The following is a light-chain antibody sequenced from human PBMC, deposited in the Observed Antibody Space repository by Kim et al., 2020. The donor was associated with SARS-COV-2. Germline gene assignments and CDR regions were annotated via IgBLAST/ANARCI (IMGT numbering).Light chain of an antibody. V-gene: IGKV3-20*01. CDR3: QQYGSSPFT. Sequence: SPGERATLSCRASLSVSSTYLAWYQQKPGQAPRLLIYGASSRATGIPDRISGSESGTDFTLTISRLEPEDFAVYYCQQYGSSPFTFGQGTRLEIK. CDR2: GAS. J-gene: IGKJ5*01. CDR1: LSVSSTY.